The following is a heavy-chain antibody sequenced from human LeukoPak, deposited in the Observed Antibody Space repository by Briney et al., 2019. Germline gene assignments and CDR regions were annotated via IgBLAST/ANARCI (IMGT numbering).Heavy chain of an antibody. V-gene: IGHV4-59*01. D-gene: IGHD1-1*01. CDR3: ARDRTGNNWFDP. CDR1: GGSISSYY. Sequence: SETLSLTCTVSGGSISSYYWSWIRQPPGKGLEWIEYIYYSGSTNYNPSLKSRVTISVDTSKNQFSLKLSSVTAADTAVYYCARDRTGNNWFDPWGQGTLVTVSS. J-gene: IGHJ5*02. CDR2: IYYSGST.